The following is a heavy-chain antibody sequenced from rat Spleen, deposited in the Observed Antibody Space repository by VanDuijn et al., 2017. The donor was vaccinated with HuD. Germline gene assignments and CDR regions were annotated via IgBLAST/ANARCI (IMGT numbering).Heavy chain of an antibody. CDR3: ARRGYGWFAY. CDR1: GYSITSSYR. J-gene: IGHJ3*01. D-gene: IGHD2-2*01. V-gene: IGHV3-3*01. CDR2: ISYSGST. Sequence: DVQLQESGPGLVKPSQSLSLTCSVTGYSITSSYRWNWIRKFPGNKLEWMGYISYSGSTDYNPSLKSRISITRATSKNQFFLQLNSVTTEDTATYYCARRGYGWFAYWGQGTLVTVSS.